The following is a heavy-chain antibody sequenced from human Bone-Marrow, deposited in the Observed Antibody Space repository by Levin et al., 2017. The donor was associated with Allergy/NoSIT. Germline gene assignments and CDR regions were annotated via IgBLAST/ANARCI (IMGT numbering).Heavy chain of an antibody. CDR1: GYSISSDFY. D-gene: IGHD6-13*01. J-gene: IGHJ4*02. Sequence: SCAVSGYSISSDFYWGWIRQPPGKGLEWIGTISHSGTTYYNPSLKSRVTISLDTSKNHFSLRLTSVTATDTAVYYCARGMSRIAAAGRWGRGTLVTVSS. CDR3: ARGMSRIAAAGR. CDR2: ISHSGTT. V-gene: IGHV4-38-2*01.